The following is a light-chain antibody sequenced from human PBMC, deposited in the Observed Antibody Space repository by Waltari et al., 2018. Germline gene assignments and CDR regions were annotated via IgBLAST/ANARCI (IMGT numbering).Light chain of an antibody. CDR3: QKYVNAPAT. J-gene: IGKJ1*01. CDR2: AAS. CDR1: QGIINY. V-gene: IGKV1-27*01. Sequence: DIQMTQSPSSLSAYVGDRVSITCRASQGIINYLAWYQQKPGKVPKLLSYAASTLQSGVPSRFSGSGSGTDFTLTISSLQPEDAATYYCQKYVNAPATFGQGTKVEIK.